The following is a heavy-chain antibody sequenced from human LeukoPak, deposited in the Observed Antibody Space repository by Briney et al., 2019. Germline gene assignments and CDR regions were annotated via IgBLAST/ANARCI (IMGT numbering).Heavy chain of an antibody. CDR1: GGSISSGGYY. J-gene: IGHJ4*02. D-gene: IGHD6-6*01. V-gene: IGHV4-30-2*01. Sequence: SETLSLTCTVSGGSISSGGYYWSWIRQPPGKGLEWIGYIYHSGSTYYNPSLKSRVTISLDRSKNQFSLKLSSVTAADTAVYYCASLEYSSSLGGFDYWGQGTLVTVSS. CDR3: ASLEYSSSLGGFDY. CDR2: IYHSGST.